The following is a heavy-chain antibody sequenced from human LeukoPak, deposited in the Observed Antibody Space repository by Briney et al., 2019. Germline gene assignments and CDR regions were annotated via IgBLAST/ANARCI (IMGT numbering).Heavy chain of an antibody. CDR1: GVSISSSSYY. D-gene: IGHD6-13*01. J-gene: IGHJ4*02. V-gene: IGHV4-39*01. Sequence: SETLSLTCTVSGVSISSSSYYWGWIRQPPGKGLEWIGSIYYSGSTYYNPSLKSRVTISVDTSKNQFSLKLSSVTAAGTAVYYCASSSSWYEGYYFDYWGQGTLVTVSS. CDR3: ASSSSWYEGYYFDY. CDR2: IYYSGST.